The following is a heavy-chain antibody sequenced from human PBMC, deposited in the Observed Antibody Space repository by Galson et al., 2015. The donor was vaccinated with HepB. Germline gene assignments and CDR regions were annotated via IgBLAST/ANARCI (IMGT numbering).Heavy chain of an antibody. J-gene: IGHJ4*02. CDR2: ISGSGGST. CDR3: AKDTRRIQLWYYFDS. V-gene: IGHV3-23*01. CDR1: GFTFSSYA. Sequence: SLRLSCAASGFTFSSYAMSWVRQAPGKGLERVSAISGSGGSTYYADSVKGRFTISRDNSKNTLYLQMNSLRAEDTAVYYCAKDTRRIQLWYYFDSWGQGTLVTVSS. D-gene: IGHD5-18*01.